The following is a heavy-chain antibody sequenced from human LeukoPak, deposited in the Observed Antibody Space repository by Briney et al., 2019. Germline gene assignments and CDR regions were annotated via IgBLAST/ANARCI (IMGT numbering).Heavy chain of an antibody. J-gene: IGHJ5*02. CDR1: GGSISSSSYY. Sequence: SETLSLTCTVSGGSISSSSYYWGWIRQPPGKGLGWIANIYYSGSTYSNPSLKSRVTISMDTSNNQFSLKLTSVTAADTAVYYCARLVPPGWFDPWGQGTLVTVSS. CDR3: ARLVPPGWFDP. CDR2: IYYSGST. V-gene: IGHV4-39*01.